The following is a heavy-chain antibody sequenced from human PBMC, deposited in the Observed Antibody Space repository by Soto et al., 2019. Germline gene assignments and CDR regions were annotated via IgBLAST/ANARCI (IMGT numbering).Heavy chain of an antibody. V-gene: IGHV4-39*01. CDR2: IYYSGST. CDR1: GGSISSSSYY. D-gene: IGHD5-12*01. CDR3: ARGVNGQYSGYAYFSMPDAFDI. Sequence: QLQLQESGPGLVKPSETLSLTCTVSGGSISSSSYYWGWIRQPPGKGLEWIGSIYYSGSTYYNPSLKSRVTIYEDKSKNKFSLKLSSVTAADTAVYYCARGVNGQYSGYAYFSMPDAFDIWGQGTMVTVSS. J-gene: IGHJ3*02.